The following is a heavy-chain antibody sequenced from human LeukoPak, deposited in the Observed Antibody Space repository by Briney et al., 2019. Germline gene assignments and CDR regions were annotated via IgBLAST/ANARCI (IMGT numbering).Heavy chain of an antibody. J-gene: IGHJ4*02. Sequence: PSETLSLTCAVYGGSFSGYYWSWIRQPPGKGLEWIGEINHSGSTNYNPYLKSRVTISVDTSKNQFSLKLSSVTAADTAVYYCARANLYSGYDYAYTTWFDYWGQGTLVTVSS. V-gene: IGHV4-34*01. D-gene: IGHD5-12*01. CDR3: ARANLYSGYDYAYTTWFDY. CDR1: GGSFSGYY. CDR2: INHSGST.